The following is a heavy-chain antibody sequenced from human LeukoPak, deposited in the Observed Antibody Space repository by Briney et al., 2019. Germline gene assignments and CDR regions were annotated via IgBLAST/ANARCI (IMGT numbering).Heavy chain of an antibody. D-gene: IGHD3-22*01. J-gene: IGHJ4*02. V-gene: IGHV3-9*01. CDR2: ISWNSGSI. Sequence: WIRQPPGKGLEWVSGISWNSGSIGYADSVKGRFTISRDNAKNSLYLQMNSLRAEDTALYYCAKAPYDSSGYYSTPFDYWGQGTLVTVSS. CDR3: AKAPYDSSGYYSTPFDY.